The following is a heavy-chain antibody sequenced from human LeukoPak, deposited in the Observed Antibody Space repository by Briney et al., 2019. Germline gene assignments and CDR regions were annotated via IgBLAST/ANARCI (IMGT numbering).Heavy chain of an antibody. Sequence: GGSLRLSCAASGFTFSSYAMHWVRQAPGKGLEWVAVISYDGSNKYYADSVKGRFTISRDNSKNTLYLQMNSLRAEDTAVYYCARAGGTYYFDYWGQGTLVTVSS. V-gene: IGHV3-30-3*01. D-gene: IGHD3-10*01. CDR1: GFTFSSYA. CDR3: ARAGGTYYFDY. J-gene: IGHJ4*02. CDR2: ISYDGSNK.